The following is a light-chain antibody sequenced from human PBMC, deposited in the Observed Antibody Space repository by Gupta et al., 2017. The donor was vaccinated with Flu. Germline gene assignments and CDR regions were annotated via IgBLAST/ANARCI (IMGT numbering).Light chain of an antibody. J-gene: IGKJ2*01. CDR1: QIISSY. CDR3: QQSYSTPRT. CDR2: AAS. Sequence: DIQMTQSPSSLSASVGDRVTITCRASQIISSYLNWYQQKPGKAPKLLIYAASSLQSGVPSSFSGSGSGTDFTLTISSLQPEDFATYYCQQSYSTPRTFGQGTKLEIK. V-gene: IGKV1-39*01.